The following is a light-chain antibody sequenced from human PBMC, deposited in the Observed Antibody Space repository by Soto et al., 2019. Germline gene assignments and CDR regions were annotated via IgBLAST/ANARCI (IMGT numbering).Light chain of an antibody. Sequence: DIQMTQSPSSLSASVGDRITITCRASQTISSDLNWYQQKPGKAPKLLIYAASSLQRGVPSRFSGSGSGTDFTLTISSLQPEDFATYYCQQSYSTPRTFGQGTKVEIK. CDR2: AAS. V-gene: IGKV1-39*01. CDR1: QTISSD. J-gene: IGKJ1*01. CDR3: QQSYSTPRT.